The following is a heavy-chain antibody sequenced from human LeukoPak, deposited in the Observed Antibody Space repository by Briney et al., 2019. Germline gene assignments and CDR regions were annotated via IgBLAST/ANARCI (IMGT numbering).Heavy chain of an antibody. D-gene: IGHD5-24*01. V-gene: IGHV3-30*04. CDR2: ISYDGSNK. CDR3: ARDWRDGYNYVGNY. J-gene: IGHJ4*02. CDR1: GFTFSSYA. Sequence: GRSLRLSCAASGFTFSSYAMHWVRQAPGKGLEWVAVISYDGSNKYYADSVKGRFTISRDNAKNSLYLQMNSLRAEDTAVYYCARDWRDGYNYVGNYWGQGTLVTVSS.